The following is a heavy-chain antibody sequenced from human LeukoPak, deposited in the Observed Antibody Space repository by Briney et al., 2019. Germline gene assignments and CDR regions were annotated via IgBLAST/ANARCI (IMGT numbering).Heavy chain of an antibody. CDR3: ASHFGQGRYFVTLDY. Sequence: GASVTVSCTASGYTFTSYFIHWVRQAPGQGPEWMGIINPSGGSTTYAQKFQGRVTMTRDTSTSTVYMELSSLRSEDTAVYYCASHFGQGRYFVTLDYWGQGTLVTVSS. V-gene: IGHV1-46*01. CDR1: GYTFTSYF. J-gene: IGHJ4*02. D-gene: IGHD3-9*01. CDR2: INPSGGST.